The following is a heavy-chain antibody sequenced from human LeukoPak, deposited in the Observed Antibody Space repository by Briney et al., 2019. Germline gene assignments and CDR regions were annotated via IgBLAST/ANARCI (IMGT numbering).Heavy chain of an antibody. J-gene: IGHJ5*02. CDR3: ARLRITMVRGVIYFDP. CDR1: GYSFTSCW. Sequence: GESLKSSCKGSGYSFTSCWISWMRQMPGKGLEWMGRIDPSDSYTNYSPSFQGHVTISADKSISTAYLQWSSLKASDTAMYYCARLRITMVRGVIYFDPWGQGTLVTASS. V-gene: IGHV5-10-1*01. D-gene: IGHD3-10*01. CDR2: IDPSDSYT.